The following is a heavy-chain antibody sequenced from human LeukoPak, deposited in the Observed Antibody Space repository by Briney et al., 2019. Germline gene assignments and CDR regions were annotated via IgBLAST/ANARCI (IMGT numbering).Heavy chain of an antibody. CDR2: FDPEDGET. J-gene: IGHJ4*02. V-gene: IGHV1-24*01. CDR3: ARDWARSYGCRNFLFDY. CDR1: GYTLTELS. D-gene: IGHD5-24*01. Sequence: ASVKVSCKVSGYTLTELSMHWVRQAPGKGLEWMGGFDPEDGETIYAQKFQGRVTMTEDTSTDTAYMELSSLRSEDTAVYYCARDWARSYGCRNFLFDYWGQGTLVTVSS.